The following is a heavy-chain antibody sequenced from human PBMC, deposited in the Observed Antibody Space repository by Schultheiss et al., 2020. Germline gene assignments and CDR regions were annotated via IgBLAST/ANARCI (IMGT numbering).Heavy chain of an antibody. CDR2: IYYSWST. CDR1: GGSFSGYY. V-gene: IGHV4-34*01. D-gene: IGHD3-9*01. J-gene: IGHJ6*03. Sequence: TLSLTCAVYGGSFSGYYWSWIRQPPGKGLEWIGYIYYSWSTNYNPSLKSRVTISVDTSNNQFSLKLISVTAADTAVYYCARAIYDILTGYYYYYYYMDVWGKGTTVTVSS. CDR3: ARAIYDILTGYYYYYYYMDV.